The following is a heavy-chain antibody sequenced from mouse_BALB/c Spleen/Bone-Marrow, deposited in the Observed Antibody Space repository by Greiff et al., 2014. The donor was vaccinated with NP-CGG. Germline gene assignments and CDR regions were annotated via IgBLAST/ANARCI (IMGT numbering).Heavy chain of an antibody. V-gene: IGHV5-17*02. CDR1: GFTFSSFG. CDR3: TRGGNWDDFDY. CDR2: ISSGSNYI. J-gene: IGHJ2*01. Sequence: DVHLVESGGGLVQPGGSRKLSCAASGFTFSSFGMHWVRQAPEKGLEWVAYISSGSNYIYYADTVKGRFTISRDNPKNTLFLQMTILRSEDTAMYYCTRGGNWDDFDYWGQGTTLTVSS. D-gene: IGHD4-1*01.